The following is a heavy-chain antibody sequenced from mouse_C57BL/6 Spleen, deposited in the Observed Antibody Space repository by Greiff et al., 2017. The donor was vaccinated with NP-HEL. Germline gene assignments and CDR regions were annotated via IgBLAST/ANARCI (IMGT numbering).Heavy chain of an antibody. CDR3: ARDGDEYDGDGYAMDY. D-gene: IGHD2-4*01. CDR1: GYSITSGYY. Sequence: EVKLMESGPGLVKPSQSLSLTCSVTGYSITSGYYWNWIRQFPGNKLEWMGYISYDGSNNYNPSLKNRISITRDTSKNQFFLKLNSVTTKDTATYNCARDGDEYDGDGYAMDYWGQGTSVTVSS. CDR2: ISYDGSN. V-gene: IGHV3-6*01. J-gene: IGHJ4*01.